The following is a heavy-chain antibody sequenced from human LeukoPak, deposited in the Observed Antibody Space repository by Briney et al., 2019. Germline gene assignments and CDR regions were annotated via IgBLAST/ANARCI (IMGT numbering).Heavy chain of an antibody. D-gene: IGHD1-14*01. CDR2: ISSSGSTI. V-gene: IGHV3-48*03. CDR1: GFTFSSYE. J-gene: IGHJ3*02. Sequence: GSLRLSCAASGFTFSSYEMNWVRQAPGKGLEGFSYISSSGSTIYYADSVKGRLTISRDKAKNSLYMQMNSLRAEDTAVYYCAGRRNIRSSTGAFDIWGQGTMVTVSS. CDR3: AGRRNIRSSTGAFDI.